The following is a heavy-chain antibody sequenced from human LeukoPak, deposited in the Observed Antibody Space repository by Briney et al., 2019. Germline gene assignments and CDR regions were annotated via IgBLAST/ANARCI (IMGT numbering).Heavy chain of an antibody. CDR2: IIPIFGTA. CDR3: ASEGRDCSSTSCYIY. J-gene: IGHJ4*02. D-gene: IGHD2-2*02. V-gene: IGHV1-69*01. CDR1: GGTVSSYA. Sequence: SVKVSCKGSGGTVSSYAISWVRQCLGQGLEWVGGIIPIFGTANYAQKFQGRVTITANESTSTAYMELSSLRSEHTAVYYCASEGRDCSSTSCYIYWGQGTLVTVSS.